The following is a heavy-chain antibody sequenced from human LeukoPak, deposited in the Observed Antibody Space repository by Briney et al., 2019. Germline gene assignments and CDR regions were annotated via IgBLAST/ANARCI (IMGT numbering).Heavy chain of an antibody. V-gene: IGHV3-13*01. Sequence: GGSLRLSCAASGFTFSSYDMHWVRQATGKGLEWVSAIGTAGDTYYPGSVKGRFTISRENAKNSLYLQMNSLRAGDTAVYYCVSSLSIAAAFDYWGQGTLVTVSS. CDR3: VSSLSIAAAFDY. CDR2: IGTAGDT. D-gene: IGHD6-13*01. J-gene: IGHJ4*02. CDR1: GFTFSSYD.